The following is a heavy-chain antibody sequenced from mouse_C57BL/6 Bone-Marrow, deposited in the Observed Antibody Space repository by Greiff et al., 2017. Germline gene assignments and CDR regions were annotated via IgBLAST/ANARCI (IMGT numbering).Heavy chain of an antibody. J-gene: IGHJ4*01. D-gene: IGHD3-2*01. CDR2: IRNKANGYTT. CDR3: ARYQTAHYYARDY. CDR1: GFTFTDYY. V-gene: IGHV7-3*01. Sequence: EVKLVESGGGLVQPGGSLSLSCAASGFTFTDYYMSWVRQPPGKALEWLGFIRNKANGYTTEYSASVKGRFTLSRDNSQSILYLQMNALRAEDSATYYCARYQTAHYYARDYWGQGTSVTVSS.